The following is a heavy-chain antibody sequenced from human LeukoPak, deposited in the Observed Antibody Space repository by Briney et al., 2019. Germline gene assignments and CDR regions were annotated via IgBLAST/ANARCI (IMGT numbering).Heavy chain of an antibody. CDR3: ARDRLYDYVWGSYSPYYYYMDV. CDR2: ISSSSSTI. J-gene: IGHJ6*03. CDR1: GFTFNSYS. V-gene: IGHV3-48*01. Sequence: GGALRLSCAASGFTFNSYSMNWVRQAPGEGLEWVSYISSSSSTIYYADSVKGRFTISRDNAKNSLYLQMNSLRAEDTAVYYCARDRLYDYVWGSYSPYYYYMDVWGKGTTVTVSS. D-gene: IGHD3-16*01.